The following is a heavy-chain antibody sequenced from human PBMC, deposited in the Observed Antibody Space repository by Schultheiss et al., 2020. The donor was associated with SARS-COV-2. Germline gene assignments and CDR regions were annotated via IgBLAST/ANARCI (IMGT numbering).Heavy chain of an antibody. V-gene: IGHV4-4*02. CDR2: IYHSGST. Sequence: GSLRLSCAVSGGSISSSNWWSWVRQPPGKGLEWIGEIYHSGSTNYNPSLKSRVTISVDTSKNQFSLKLTSVTAADTAVYYCARQYDILTGTRRDWYFDLWGRGTLVTVSS. D-gene: IGHD3-9*01. CDR3: ARQYDILTGTRRDWYFDL. CDR1: GGSISSSNW. J-gene: IGHJ2*01.